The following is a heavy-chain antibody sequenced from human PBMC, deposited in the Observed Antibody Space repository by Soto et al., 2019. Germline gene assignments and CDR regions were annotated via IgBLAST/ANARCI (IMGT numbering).Heavy chain of an antibody. CDR3: ASSGPAVLNRFYYTDKNV. D-gene: IGHD2-2*01. CDR2: INHSGNT. J-gene: IGHJ6*02. CDR1: GGSFSGYY. Sequence: PSETLSLTCSIYGGSFSGYYWSWIRQPPGKGLEWIGEINHSGNTNYNPSLKSRVTISVDTSNNQFSLKLYSVTAADTAVYYCASSGPAVLNRFYYTDKNVWGQGTTVTVSS. V-gene: IGHV4-34*01.